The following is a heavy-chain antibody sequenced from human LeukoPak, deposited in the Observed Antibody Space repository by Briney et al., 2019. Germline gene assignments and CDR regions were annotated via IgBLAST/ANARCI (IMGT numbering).Heavy chain of an antibody. D-gene: IGHD3-3*01. CDR1: GGSISSGSYY. CDR2: IYTSGST. V-gene: IGHV4-61*02. J-gene: IGHJ5*02. Sequence: SQTLSLTCTVSGGSISSGSYYWRWIRQPAGKGLEWIGRIYTSGSTNYNPSLKSRVTISVDTSKNQFSLKLSSVTAADTAVYYCARYYDFWSGPSGFDPWGQGTLVTVSS. CDR3: ARYYDFWSGPSGFDP.